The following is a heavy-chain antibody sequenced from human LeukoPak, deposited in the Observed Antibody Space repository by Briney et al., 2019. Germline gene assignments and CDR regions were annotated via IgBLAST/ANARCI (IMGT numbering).Heavy chain of an antibody. CDR2: INQDGSAT. V-gene: IGHV3-7*04. D-gene: IGHD3-22*01. CDR3: ARSFTMIPEDF. Sequence: GGSLRLSCAASGFTFSSYWLSWVRQAPGKGLEWVANINQDGSATYYVDSVKGRFTISRDNAKNSLYLQMSSLRAEDTAVYYCARSFTMIPEDFRGQGTLVTVSS. J-gene: IGHJ4*02. CDR1: GFTFSSYW.